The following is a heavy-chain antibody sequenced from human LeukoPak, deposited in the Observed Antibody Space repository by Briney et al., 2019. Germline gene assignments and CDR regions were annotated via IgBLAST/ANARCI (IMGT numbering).Heavy chain of an antibody. CDR1: GFTFSSYG. CDR2: ISYDGSNK. Sequence: GGSLRLSCAASGFTFSSYGMHWVRQAPGKGLEWVALISYDGSNKYYADSVKGRFTISRDNSKNTLYLQMNSLRAEDTAVYYCAKGLSIGYCSSTSCSEYFHHWGQGTLVTVSS. J-gene: IGHJ1*01. D-gene: IGHD2-2*01. V-gene: IGHV3-30*18. CDR3: AKGLSIGYCSSTSCSEYFHH.